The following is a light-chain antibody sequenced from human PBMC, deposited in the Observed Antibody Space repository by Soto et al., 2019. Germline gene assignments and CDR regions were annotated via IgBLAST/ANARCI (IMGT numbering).Light chain of an antibody. CDR1: QSISSY. Sequence: DIQMTQSPSSLSASVGDRVTITCRASQSISSYLNWYQQKPGKAPKLLIYAASSLQSGVPPRFSGSGSGTYFTLTISSLQPEDFATYYCHQSYSTLPGTFGQGTKLEIK. J-gene: IGKJ2*01. CDR2: AAS. V-gene: IGKV1-39*01. CDR3: HQSYSTLPGT.